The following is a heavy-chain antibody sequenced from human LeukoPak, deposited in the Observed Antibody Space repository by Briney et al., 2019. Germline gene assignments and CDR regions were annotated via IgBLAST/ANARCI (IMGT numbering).Heavy chain of an antibody. Sequence: VSLRESCLASGYTFIGHYMHWVRQAPGQRLGWMGWIIPNSGGTNYAQKFQGRVTMTRDPSISTAYMELSRLRSDDTAVYYCAREAVAGTPDYWGQGTLVTVSS. CDR2: IIPNSGGT. CDR3: AREAVAGTPDY. D-gene: IGHD2-15*01. V-gene: IGHV1-2*02. CDR1: GYTFIGHY. J-gene: IGHJ4*02.